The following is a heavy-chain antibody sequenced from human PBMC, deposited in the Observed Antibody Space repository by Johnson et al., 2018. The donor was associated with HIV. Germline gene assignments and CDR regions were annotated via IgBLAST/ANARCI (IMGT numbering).Heavy chain of an antibody. CDR3: ARDRRNYYDSSGYPDYDAFDI. CDR1: RFTFNKYT. CDR2: VSYDGGNK. V-gene: IGHV3-30-3*01. Sequence: QVQLVESGGGVVQPGRSLRLSCAASRFTFNKYTMHWVRQAPGKGLEWVAVVSYDGGNKYYADSVKGRFTISRDNARNSLYLQMNTLRAEDTALYYCARDRRNYYDSSGYPDYDAFDIWGQGTMVTVSS. D-gene: IGHD3-22*01. J-gene: IGHJ3*02.